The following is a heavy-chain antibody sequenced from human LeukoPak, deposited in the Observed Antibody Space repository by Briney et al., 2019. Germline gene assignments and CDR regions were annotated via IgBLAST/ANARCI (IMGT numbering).Heavy chain of an antibody. CDR3: ATDLIHYYASGAKT. J-gene: IGHJ5*02. CDR1: GLTFSNYS. Sequence: PGGSLRLSCAASGLTFSNYSMNWVRQAPGKGLEWVSSISTSGSYIYYANSMKGRFTISRDNAKNSLYLQMNSLRVEDSAVYYCATDLIHYYASGAKTWGQGTLVTVSS. V-gene: IGHV3-21*01. CDR2: ISTSGSYI. D-gene: IGHD3-10*01.